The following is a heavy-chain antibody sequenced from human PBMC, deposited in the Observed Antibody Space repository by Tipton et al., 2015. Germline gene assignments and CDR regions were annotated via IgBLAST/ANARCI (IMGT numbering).Heavy chain of an antibody. V-gene: IGHV4-4*07. J-gene: IGHJ4*02. CDR3: ARQTGFN. Sequence: TLSLTCTVSGGSISSDYWTWIRQPAGKGLGWIGRIYASGSTTYNPSLKSRVTMSLDTSKSQFSLNLTSVTAADTAVYYCARQTGFNWGQGTLVTVSS. D-gene: IGHD3-10*01. CDR2: IYASGST. CDR1: GGSISSDY.